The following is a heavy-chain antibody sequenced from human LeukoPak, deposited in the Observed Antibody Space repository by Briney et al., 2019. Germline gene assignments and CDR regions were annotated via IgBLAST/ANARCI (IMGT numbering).Heavy chain of an antibody. D-gene: IGHD6-19*01. CDR1: RFTFSSYS. V-gene: IGHV3-21*06. J-gene: IGHJ4*02. CDR3: ARGRGLGELAVASFDS. CDR2: ISSSSSYI. Sequence: PGGSLRLSCAASRFTFSSYSMNWVRQAPGKGLEWVSSISSSSSYIYYADSVKGRFTISRDNAKNMLYLQMNSLRAEDTAVYYCARGRGLGELAVASFDSWGQGILVTVSS.